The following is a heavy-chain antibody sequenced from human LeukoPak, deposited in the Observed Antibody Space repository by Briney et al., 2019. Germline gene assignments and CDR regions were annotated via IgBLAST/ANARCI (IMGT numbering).Heavy chain of an antibody. J-gene: IGHJ4*02. CDR2: IWYDGGNK. Sequence: PGRSLRLSCSASGFTFSSYPMHWVRQAPGKGLEWVAVIWYDGGNKYYADSVKGRFTISRDNSKNTLYLQMNSLRAEDTAVYYCARDSLGTLVRGVIHTYFDYWGQGTLVTVSS. V-gene: IGHV3-33*08. CDR1: GFTFSSYP. CDR3: ARDSLGTLVRGVIHTYFDY. D-gene: IGHD3-10*01.